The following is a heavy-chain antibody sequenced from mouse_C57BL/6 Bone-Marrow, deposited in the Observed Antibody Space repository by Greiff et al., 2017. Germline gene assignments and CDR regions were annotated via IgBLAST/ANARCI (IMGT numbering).Heavy chain of an antibody. Sequence: VQLQQSGAELVRPGASVKLSCTASGFNIKDDYMHWVKQRPEQGLEWIGWIDPENGDTEYASKFQGKATITADTSSNTAYLQLSSLTSEDTAVYYCTGWLLRSWYFDVWGTGTTVTVSS. CDR1: GFNIKDDY. J-gene: IGHJ1*03. V-gene: IGHV14-4*01. CDR2: IDPENGDT. CDR3: TGWLLRSWYFDV. D-gene: IGHD2-3*01.